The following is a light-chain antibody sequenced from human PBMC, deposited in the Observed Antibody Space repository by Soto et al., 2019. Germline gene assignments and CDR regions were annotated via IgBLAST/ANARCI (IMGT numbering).Light chain of an antibody. Sequence: SQATLSYSQGKRATLSCRASQSVSSYLAWYQQKPGQAPRLLIYGASTRAAGIPARFSGSGSGTEFTLSFSRLNSEDYAASQCQQYNRCALPFAAGTSV. CDR2: GAS. CDR3: QQYNRCALP. J-gene: IGKJ4*01. CDR1: QSVSSY. V-gene: IGKV3-15*01.